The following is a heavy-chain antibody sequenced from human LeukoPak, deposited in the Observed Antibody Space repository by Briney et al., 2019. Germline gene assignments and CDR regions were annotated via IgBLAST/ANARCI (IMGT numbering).Heavy chain of an antibody. CDR3: ARDTNYYDSSGYPSNWSDL. V-gene: IGHV1-69*13. J-gene: IGHJ5*02. Sequence: GASVKVSCKASGGTFSSYAISWVRQAPGQGLEWMGGIIPIFGTANYAQKFQGRVTITADESTSTAYMELSSLRSEDTAVYYCARDTNYYDSSGYPSNWSDLWGQGTLVTVSS. CDR2: IIPIFGTA. D-gene: IGHD3-22*01. CDR1: GGTFSSYA.